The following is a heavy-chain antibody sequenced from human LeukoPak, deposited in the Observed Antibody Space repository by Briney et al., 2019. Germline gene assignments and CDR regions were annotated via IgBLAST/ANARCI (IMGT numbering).Heavy chain of an antibody. D-gene: IGHD1-26*01. J-gene: IGHJ4*02. V-gene: IGHV3-11*01. CDR2: ISSSGSTI. CDR3: ARGTPIVGAKAPYDY. Sequence: GGSLRLSCAASGFTFSDYYMSRIRQAPGKGLEWVSYISSSGSTIYYADSVKGRFTISRDNAKNSLHLQMNSLRAEDTAVYYCARGTPIVGAKAPYDYWGQGTLVTVSS. CDR1: GFTFSDYY.